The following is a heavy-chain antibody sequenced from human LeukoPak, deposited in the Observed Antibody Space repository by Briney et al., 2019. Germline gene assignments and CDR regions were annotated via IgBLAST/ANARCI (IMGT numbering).Heavy chain of an antibody. D-gene: IGHD2-2*01. CDR2: ISAYGGNT. J-gene: IGHJ4*02. CDR1: GYTFTSYY. CDR3: ARDRLDIVVVPAATSDY. Sequence: SLMLSCKASGYTFTSYYMHWVRQAPGQGLEWMGWISAYGGNTNYAETLQGRVTITTDKSKSTAYLELKSLRADDTAVYYCARDRLDIVVVPAATSDYWGEGTLVTVSS. V-gene: IGHV1-18*04.